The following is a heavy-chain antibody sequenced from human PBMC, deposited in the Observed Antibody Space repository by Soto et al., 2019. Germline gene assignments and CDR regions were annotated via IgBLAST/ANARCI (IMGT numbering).Heavy chain of an antibody. D-gene: IGHD3-22*01. CDR3: ARGDYYDSSGSPPPLAFDI. Sequence: VAVIWYDGSNKYYADSVKGRFTISRDNSKNTLYLQMNSLRAEDTAVYYCARGDYYDSSGSPPPLAFDIWGQGTMVTVSS. CDR2: IWYDGSNK. J-gene: IGHJ3*02. V-gene: IGHV3-33*01.